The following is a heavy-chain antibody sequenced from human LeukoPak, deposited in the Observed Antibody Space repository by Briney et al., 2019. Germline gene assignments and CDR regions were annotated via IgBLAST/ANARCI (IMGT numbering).Heavy chain of an antibody. V-gene: IGHV3-15*01. J-gene: IGHJ4*02. Sequence: PGGSLRLSCAASGFTFSNAWMNWVRQAPGKGLECVGRIKSRTDGGTTEYAAPVKGRFTISREDSENTLYLQMNSLTTEDTAVYFCTTRNNNFNSHYWGQGTLVTVS. D-gene: IGHD4-11*01. CDR2: IKSRTDGGTT. CDR3: TTRNNNFNSHY. CDR1: GFTFSNAW.